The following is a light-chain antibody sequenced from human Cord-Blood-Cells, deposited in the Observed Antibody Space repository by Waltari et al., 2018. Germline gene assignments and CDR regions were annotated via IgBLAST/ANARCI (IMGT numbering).Light chain of an antibody. V-gene: IGKV3-15*01. CDR2: GAS. J-gene: IGKJ1*01. Sequence: EIAMTRLPATLSVSPGERATLSCRASQSVSSNLAWYQQKPGQAPRLLIYGASTRATGIPARFSGSGSGTEFTLTISSLQSEDFAVYYCQQYNNWPRTFGQGTKVEIK. CDR3: QQYNNWPRT. CDR1: QSVSSN.